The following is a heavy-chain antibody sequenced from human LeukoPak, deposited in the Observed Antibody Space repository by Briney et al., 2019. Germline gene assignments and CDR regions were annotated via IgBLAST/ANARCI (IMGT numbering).Heavy chain of an antibody. Sequence: ASVKVSCKASGYTFTTYDINWVRQATGQGLEWMGWMNPNSANTGYAQKFQGRVTITRNTSISTAYMELNSLRSDNTAVYYCARARLVRGPVTPLYYFDYWGQGVLVTVSS. V-gene: IGHV1-8*01. J-gene: IGHJ4*02. CDR2: MNPNSANT. CDR3: ARARLVRGPVTPLYYFDY. CDR1: GYTFTTYD. D-gene: IGHD2-8*02.